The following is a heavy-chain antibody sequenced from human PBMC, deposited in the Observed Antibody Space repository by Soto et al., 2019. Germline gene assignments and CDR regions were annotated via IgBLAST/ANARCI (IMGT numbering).Heavy chain of an antibody. CDR2: ISGSGSYI. V-gene: IGHV3-21*01. D-gene: IGHD7-27*01. CDR1: GFTFSSYA. J-gene: IGHJ3*02. CDR3: ARDRTGWGYDAFDI. Sequence: EVQLLESGGGLVQPGGSLRLSCAASGFTFSSYAMSWVRQAPGKGLEWVSAISGSGSYIYYADSVKGRFTISRDNAKNSLYLQMNSLRAEDTAVYYCARDRTGWGYDAFDIWGQGTMVTVSS.